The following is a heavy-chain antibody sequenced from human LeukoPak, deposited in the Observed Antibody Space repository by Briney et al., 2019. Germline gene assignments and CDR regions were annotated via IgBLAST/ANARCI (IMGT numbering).Heavy chain of an antibody. CDR2: ISAYNGNT. J-gene: IGHJ4*02. Sequence: ASVKVSCKASGHTFTSYGISWVRQAPGQGLEWMGWISAYNGNTNYAQKLQGRVTMTRDTSTSTVYMELSSLRSEDTAVYYCARGPRQPATEGYWGQGTLVTVSS. V-gene: IGHV1-18*01. CDR3: ARGPRQPATEGY. D-gene: IGHD2-2*01. CDR1: GHTFTSYG.